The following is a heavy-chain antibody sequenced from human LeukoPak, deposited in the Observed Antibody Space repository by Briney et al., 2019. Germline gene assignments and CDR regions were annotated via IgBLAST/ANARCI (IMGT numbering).Heavy chain of an antibody. V-gene: IGHV3-33*06. CDR1: GFTFSSYG. CDR3: AKDAGYCSGGTCYGEGYFDY. Sequence: PGGSLRLSCAASGFTFSSYGMHWVRQAPGKGLEWVAVIWYDGSNKYYADSVKGRFTISRDNSKNTLYVQMNSLGAEDTAVYYCAKDAGYCSGGTCYGEGYFDYWGQGTLVTVSS. CDR2: IWYDGSNK. J-gene: IGHJ4*02. D-gene: IGHD2-15*01.